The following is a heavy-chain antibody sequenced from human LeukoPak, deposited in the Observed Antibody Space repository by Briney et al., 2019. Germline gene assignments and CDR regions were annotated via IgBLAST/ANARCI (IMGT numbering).Heavy chain of an antibody. J-gene: IGHJ4*02. CDR3: AKDTLYDSSGYFDY. V-gene: IGHV3-9*01. CDR2: ISWNSGSI. CDR1: GFTFDDYV. Sequence: GRSLRLSCAASGFTFDDYVMHWVRQAPGKGLEWVSGISWNSGSIGYADSVKGRFTISRDNAKNSLYLQMKSPRVEDTALYYCAKDTLYDSSGYFDYWGQGTLVTVSS. D-gene: IGHD3-22*01.